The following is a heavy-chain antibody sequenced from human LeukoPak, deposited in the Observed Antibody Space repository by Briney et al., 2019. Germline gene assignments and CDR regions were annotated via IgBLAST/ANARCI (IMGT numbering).Heavy chain of an antibody. CDR1: GFTFSSYA. CDR2: INQDGSEK. CDR3: GRAMDY. V-gene: IGHV3-7*03. Sequence: GGSLRLSCAASGFTFSSYAMSWVRQAPGKGLEWVANINQDGSEKYYVDSVKGRFTISRDNAKNSLYLQMNSLRAEDTAVYYCGRAMDYWGQGTLVTVSS. J-gene: IGHJ4*02.